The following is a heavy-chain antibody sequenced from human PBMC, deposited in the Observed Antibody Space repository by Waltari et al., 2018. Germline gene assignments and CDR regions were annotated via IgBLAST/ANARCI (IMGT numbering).Heavy chain of an antibody. V-gene: IGHV4-59*11. CDR2: IYYSGST. Sequence: QVQLQESGPGLVKPSETLSLTCTVSGGSISSHYWSWIRQPPGKGLEWIGYIYYSGSTNYHPSLKSRVTISVDTSKNQFSLKLSSVTAADTAVYYCARGSGAAADYYYYYYMDVWGKGTTVTVSS. D-gene: IGHD6-13*01. J-gene: IGHJ6*03. CDR1: GGSISSHY. CDR3: ARGSGAAADYYYYYYMDV.